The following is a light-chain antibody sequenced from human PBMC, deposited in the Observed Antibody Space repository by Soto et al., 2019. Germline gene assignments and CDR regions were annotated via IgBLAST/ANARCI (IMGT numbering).Light chain of an antibody. V-gene: IGKV1-6*01. Sequence: AIQMTQSPSSLAASLGDRFTITCRASQDISDDVGWYQQTPGKAPKLLISGASRLQSGVPSRFSGSGSGAAFTLTITSLRPEDSATYYCLQNHNYPRTFGQGTKWIS. CDR3: LQNHNYPRT. J-gene: IGKJ1*01. CDR2: GAS. CDR1: QDISDD.